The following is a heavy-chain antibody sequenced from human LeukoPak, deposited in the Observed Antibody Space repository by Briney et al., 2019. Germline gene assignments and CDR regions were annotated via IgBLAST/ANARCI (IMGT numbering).Heavy chain of an antibody. V-gene: IGHV3-15*01. Sequence: GGSLRLSCAASGFTFSSAWMSWVRQAPEKGLEWVGRIKSKTDGGTTDYAAPVKGRFTISRDDSKNTLYLQMNSLKTEDTAVYYCTTSSGNYIPFDCWGQGTLVTVSS. CDR1: GFTFSSAW. D-gene: IGHD3-10*01. J-gene: IGHJ4*02. CDR3: TTSSGNYIPFDC. CDR2: IKSKTDGGTT.